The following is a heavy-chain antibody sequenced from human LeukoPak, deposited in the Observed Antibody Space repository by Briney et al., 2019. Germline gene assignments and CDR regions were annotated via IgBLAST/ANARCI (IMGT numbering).Heavy chain of an antibody. CDR3: AREPTSGREPTSGRPLDY. CDR1: GGSISGYF. D-gene: IGHD5-12*01. V-gene: IGHV4-4*07. CDR2: IYSSGSN. Sequence: SETLSLTCTVSGGSISGYFWSWIRQPAGKGLEWIGRIYSSGSNNYNPSLKSRVTMSLDTSKNHFSLNLTSVTAADTAVYYCAREPTSGREPTSGRPLDYWGQGTLVTVAS. J-gene: IGHJ4*02.